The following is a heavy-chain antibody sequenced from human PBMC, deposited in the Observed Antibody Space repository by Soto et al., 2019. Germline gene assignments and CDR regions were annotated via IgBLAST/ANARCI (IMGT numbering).Heavy chain of an antibody. D-gene: IGHD3-3*01. Sequence: QVQLVQSGAEVKKPGASVKVSCKASGYTFTSYDINWVRQATGQGLEWMGWMNPNSGNTGYAQKFQGRVSMTRNTSISTAYMELSSLRSEDTAVYYCATYDFWSGYYSSDAFDIWGQGTMVTVSS. CDR1: GYTFTSYD. CDR3: ATYDFWSGYYSSDAFDI. V-gene: IGHV1-8*01. J-gene: IGHJ3*02. CDR2: MNPNSGNT.